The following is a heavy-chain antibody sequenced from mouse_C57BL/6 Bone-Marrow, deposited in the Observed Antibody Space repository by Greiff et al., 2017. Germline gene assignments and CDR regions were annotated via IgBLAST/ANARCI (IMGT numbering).Heavy chain of an antibody. CDR2: IDPSDSYT. CDR3: ARFLNGDYFDY. CDR1: GYTFTSYW. V-gene: IGHV1-50*01. Sequence: VQLQQPGAELVKPGASVKLSCKASGYTFTSYWMQWVKQRPGQGLEWIGEIDPSDSYTNYNQKFKGKATLTVDTSSSTAYMQLSSLTSEDSAVYYCARFLNGDYFDYWGQGTTLTVSS. J-gene: IGHJ2*01.